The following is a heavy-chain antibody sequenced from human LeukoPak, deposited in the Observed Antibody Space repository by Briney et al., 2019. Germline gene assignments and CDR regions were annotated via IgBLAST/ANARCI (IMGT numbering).Heavy chain of an antibody. J-gene: IGHJ4*02. V-gene: IGHV1-2*02. Sequence: ASVKVPCKASGYTFSGYYIHWVRHAPGQGLEWLGWSNPNSGDTHYAQKFQGRVTMTRDTSINTSYMELSSLKSDDTAVYFCAREDADCRRPSCHLDYWGQGTVVTVSS. D-gene: IGHD2-2*01. CDR1: GYTFSGYY. CDR3: AREDADCRRPSCHLDY. CDR2: SNPNSGDT.